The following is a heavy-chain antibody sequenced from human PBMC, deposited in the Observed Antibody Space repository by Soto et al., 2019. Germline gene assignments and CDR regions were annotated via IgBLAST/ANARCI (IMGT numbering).Heavy chain of an antibody. CDR1: GYTFSSYA. V-gene: IGHV1-3*01. J-gene: IGHJ4*02. D-gene: IGHD2-21*02. CDR2: INAGNGNT. Sequence: ASVKVSCKASGYTFSSYAMHWVRQAPGQRLEWMGWINAGNGNTKYSQKFQGRVTITRDTSASTAYMELSSLRSEDTAVYYCARWPLVVVTAYYFDYWGQGTPVTVSS. CDR3: ARWPLVVVTAYYFDY.